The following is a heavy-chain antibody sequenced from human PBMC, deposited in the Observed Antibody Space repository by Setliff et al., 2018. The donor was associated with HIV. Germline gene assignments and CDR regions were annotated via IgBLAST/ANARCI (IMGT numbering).Heavy chain of an antibody. CDR1: GYTFTGYY. V-gene: IGHV1-2*06. Sequence: ASVKVSCKVSGYTFTGYYMHWVRQAPGQGLEWMGRINPNSGGTNYAQKFQGRVTMTRDTSISTAYMELSRLRSDDTAVYYCARRGRGYSYGYPFDYWGQGTLVTVSS. CDR2: INPNSGGT. CDR3: ARRGRGYSYGYPFDY. J-gene: IGHJ4*02. D-gene: IGHD5-18*01.